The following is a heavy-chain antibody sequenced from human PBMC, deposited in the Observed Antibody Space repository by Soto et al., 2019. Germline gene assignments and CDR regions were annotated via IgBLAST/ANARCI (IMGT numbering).Heavy chain of an antibody. D-gene: IGHD3-10*01. CDR1: GGTFSSYT. CDR2: IIPILGIA. CDR3: ARYRRGSGSYYNLDY. Sequence: ASVKVSCKASGGTFSSYTISWVRQAPGQGLEWMGRIIPILGIANYAQKFQGRVTITADKSTSTAYMELSSLRSEDTAVYYCARYRRGSGSYYNLDYWGQGTLVTVSS. V-gene: IGHV1-69*02. J-gene: IGHJ4*02.